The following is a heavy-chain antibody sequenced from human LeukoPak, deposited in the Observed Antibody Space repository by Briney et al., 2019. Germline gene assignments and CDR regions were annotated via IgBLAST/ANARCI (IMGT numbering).Heavy chain of an antibody. V-gene: IGHV4-4*09. J-gene: IGHJ5*02. CDR2: IYSSGST. CDR1: GGSISSYY. D-gene: IGHD6-13*01. Sequence: SETLSLTCTVSGGSISSYYWNWIRQPPGKGLEWIGYIYSSGSTNYNPSIESRVTMSVDTSENQFALKLSSVTAADTAVYYCAGYSSSWHNWFDPWGQGTLVTVSS. CDR3: AGYSSSWHNWFDP.